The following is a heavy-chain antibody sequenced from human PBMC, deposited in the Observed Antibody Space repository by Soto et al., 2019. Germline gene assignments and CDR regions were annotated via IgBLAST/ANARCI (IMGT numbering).Heavy chain of an antibody. CDR1: GGTFSSYA. CDR2: IIPIFGTA. J-gene: IGHJ6*02. D-gene: IGHD2-15*01. V-gene: IGHV1-69*06. CDR3: ASVVVVAASFYYGMDV. Sequence: SVKVSCKASGGTFSSYAISWVRQAPGQGREWMGGIIPIFGTANYAQKFQGRVTITADKSTSTAYMELSSLRSEDTAVYYCASVVVVAASFYYGMDVWGQGTTVTVSS.